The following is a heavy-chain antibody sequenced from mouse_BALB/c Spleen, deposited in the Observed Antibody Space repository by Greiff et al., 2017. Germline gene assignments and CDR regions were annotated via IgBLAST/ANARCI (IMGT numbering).Heavy chain of an antibody. Sequence: EVHLVESGPGLVKPSQSLSLTCTVTGYSITSDYAWNWIRQFPGNKLEWMGYISYSGSTSYNPSLKSRISITRDTSKNQFFLQLNSVTTEDTATYYCARGGDGYYYAMDYWGQGTSVTVSS. D-gene: IGHD2-3*01. J-gene: IGHJ4*01. CDR1: GYSITSDYA. V-gene: IGHV3-2*02. CDR3: ARGGDGYYYAMDY. CDR2: ISYSGST.